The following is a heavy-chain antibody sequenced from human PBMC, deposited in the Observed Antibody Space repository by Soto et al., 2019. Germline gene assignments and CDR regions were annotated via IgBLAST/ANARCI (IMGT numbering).Heavy chain of an antibody. CDR3: ARDQLYYNDISGRPLNAFDV. V-gene: IGHV3-48*01. D-gene: IGHD3-22*01. CDR2: IGIGSSTK. CDR1: GFTFRKYG. J-gene: IGHJ3*01. Sequence: GGSLRLSCAASGFTFRKYGMNWVRQAPGEGLEWVSYIGIGSSTKYYADSVKRRFTISRDNAKNSLYLQMNSLRAEDTAVYYCARDQLYYNDISGRPLNAFDVWGQGTMVTVSS.